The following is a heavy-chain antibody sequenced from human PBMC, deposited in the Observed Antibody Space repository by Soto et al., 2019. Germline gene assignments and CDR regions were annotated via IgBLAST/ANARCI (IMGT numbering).Heavy chain of an antibody. CDR3: ARGSYGSGSYYIAQFEY. CDR1: GFTFSSYS. CDR2: ISSSSSYI. Sequence: EVQLVESGGGLVKPGGSLRLSCAASGFTFSSYSMNWVRQAPGKGLEWVSSISSSSSYIYYADSVKGRFTISRDNAKNSLYLQMNSLRAEDTAVYYCARGSYGSGSYYIAQFEYWGQGTLVTVSS. D-gene: IGHD3-10*01. V-gene: IGHV3-21*01. J-gene: IGHJ4*02.